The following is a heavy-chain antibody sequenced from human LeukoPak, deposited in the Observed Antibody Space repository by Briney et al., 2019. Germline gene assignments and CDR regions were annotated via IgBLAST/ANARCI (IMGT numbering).Heavy chain of an antibody. CDR2: ISNSGSTI. Sequence: GGSLRLSCAASGFAFSDYNVSWIRQAPGKGLEWVSYISNSGSTIYYADSVKGRFTISRDNAKNSLYLQMNSLRAEDTAVYYCARAHPGDYGDFQFDYWGQGTLVTVSS. V-gene: IGHV3-11*04. CDR1: GFAFSDYN. CDR3: ARAHPGDYGDFQFDY. J-gene: IGHJ4*02. D-gene: IGHD4-17*01.